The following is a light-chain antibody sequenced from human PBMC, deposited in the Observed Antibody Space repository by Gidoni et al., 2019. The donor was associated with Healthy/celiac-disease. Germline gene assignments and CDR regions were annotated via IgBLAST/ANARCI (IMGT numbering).Light chain of an antibody. CDR3: QQSYSTPPWT. Sequence: DIQMTQSRSSLSASGGDRVTITCRASQSISSYLNWYQQKPGKAPKLLIYSASSLQSGVPSRFSGSGSGTDFTLTISSLQPEDFATYYCQQSYSTPPWTFGQXTKVEIK. J-gene: IGKJ1*01. CDR1: QSISSY. CDR2: SAS. V-gene: IGKV1-39*01.